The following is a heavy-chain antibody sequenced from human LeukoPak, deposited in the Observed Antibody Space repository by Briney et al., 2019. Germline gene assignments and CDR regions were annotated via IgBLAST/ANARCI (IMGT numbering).Heavy chain of an antibody. CDR3: ARDPLRGVFDAFDI. Sequence: SETLSLTCTVSGGSISSGSYYWSWIRQPAGKRLEWIGRIYTSGSTHYNPSLKSRVTISVDTSKNQFSLKLSSVTAADTAVYYCARDPLRGVFDAFDIWGQGTMVTVSS. V-gene: IGHV4-61*02. J-gene: IGHJ3*02. D-gene: IGHD3-10*01. CDR2: IYTSGST. CDR1: GGSISSGSYY.